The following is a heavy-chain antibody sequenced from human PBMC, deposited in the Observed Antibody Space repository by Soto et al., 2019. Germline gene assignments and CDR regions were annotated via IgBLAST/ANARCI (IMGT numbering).Heavy chain of an antibody. D-gene: IGHD5-18*01. Sequence: QVQLVESGGGVVQPGRSLRLSCAVSGFTFSSYAMHWVRQAPGKGLEWVAVISYDGSNKYYADSVKGRFTISRDNSKNTLYLQMNSLRAEDTAVYYCARERVDTAMVARYFDYWGQGTLVTVSS. J-gene: IGHJ4*02. CDR2: ISYDGSNK. V-gene: IGHV3-30-3*01. CDR1: GFTFSSYA. CDR3: ARERVDTAMVARYFDY.